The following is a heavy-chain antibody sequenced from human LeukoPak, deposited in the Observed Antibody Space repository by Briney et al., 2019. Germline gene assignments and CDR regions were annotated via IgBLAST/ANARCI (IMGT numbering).Heavy chain of an antibody. Sequence: ASVKVSCKVSGYTLTELSMHWVRQAPGKGLEWMGGFDPVDGETIYAQKFQGRVTMTEDTSTDTAYMELSSLRSEDTAVYYCASQRNIVGAMRTWFDPWGQGTLVTVSS. D-gene: IGHD1-26*01. V-gene: IGHV1-24*01. J-gene: IGHJ5*02. CDR2: FDPVDGET. CDR1: GYTLTELS. CDR3: ASQRNIVGAMRTWFDP.